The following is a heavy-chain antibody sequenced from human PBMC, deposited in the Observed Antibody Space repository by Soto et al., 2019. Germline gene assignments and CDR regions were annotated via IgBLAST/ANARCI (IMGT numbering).Heavy chain of an antibody. CDR3: ARSRSNYPARNWFGP. D-gene: IGHD3-10*01. Sequence: QVQLVQSGAEMKNPGASVKVSCKASGYTFTSYGISWVRQAPGQGLEWMGWISGFNDDTNHAQKLQGRVTMTKDTSTSTAYMELRSLKPDDTAVYYCARSRSNYPARNWFGPWGQGTLVTVSS. CDR1: GYTFTSYG. V-gene: IGHV1-18*01. CDR2: ISGFNDDT. J-gene: IGHJ5*02.